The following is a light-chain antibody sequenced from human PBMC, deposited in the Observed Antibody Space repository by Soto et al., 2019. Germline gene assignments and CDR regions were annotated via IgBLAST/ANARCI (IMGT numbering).Light chain of an antibody. CDR2: DAS. J-gene: IGKJ4*01. V-gene: IGKV3-11*01. CDR1: QSISSY. CDR3: QQRSNWPLT. Sequence: ELLFTQSPDALSWGPGGRLXGYVRASQSISSYLAWYQQKPGQSPRLLIYDASNRATGIPARFSGSGSGTDFTLTISSLEPEDFAVYYCQQRSNWPLTLGGGTKVDIK.